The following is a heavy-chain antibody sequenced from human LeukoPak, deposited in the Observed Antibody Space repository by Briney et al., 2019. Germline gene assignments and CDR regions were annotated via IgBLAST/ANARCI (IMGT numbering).Heavy chain of an antibody. CDR2: INWNSDSI. CDR1: GFTFDDYA. Sequence: GGSLRLSCAVSGFTFDDYAMHWVRQVPGKGLEWVSGINWNSDSIGYADSVKGRFTTSRDNAKNTLYLQMNSLRAEDTAVYYCAKGGSYYDSRLDYWGQGTLVTVSS. CDR3: AKGGSYYDSRLDY. V-gene: IGHV3-9*01. D-gene: IGHD3-22*01. J-gene: IGHJ4*02.